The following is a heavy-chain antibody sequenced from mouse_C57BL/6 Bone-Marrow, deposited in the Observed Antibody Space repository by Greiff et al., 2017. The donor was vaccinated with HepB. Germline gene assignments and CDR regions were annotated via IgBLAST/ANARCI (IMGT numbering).Heavy chain of an antibody. CDR2: INPYNGGT. Sequence: VQLKESGPVLVKPGASVKMSCKASGYTFTDYYMNWVKQSHGKSLEWIGVINPYNGGTSYNQKFKGKATLTVDKSSSTAYMELNSLTSEDSAVYYCARSTTVVAYYFDYWGQGTTLTVSS. V-gene: IGHV1-19*01. J-gene: IGHJ2*01. CDR1: GYTFTDYY. D-gene: IGHD1-1*01. CDR3: ARSTTVVAYYFDY.